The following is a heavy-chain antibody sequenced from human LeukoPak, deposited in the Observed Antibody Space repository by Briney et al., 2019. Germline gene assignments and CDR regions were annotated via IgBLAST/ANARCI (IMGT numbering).Heavy chain of an antibody. CDR1: GYTFTGYY. CDR2: INPNSGGT. D-gene: IGHD6-13*01. Sequence: ASVKVSCKASGYTFTGYYMHWVRQAPGQGLEWMGWINPNSGGTNYAQKFQGRVTMTRDTSICTAYMELSRLRSDDTAVYYCAREEIAAAGAGDYWGQGTLVTVSS. CDR3: AREEIAAAGAGDY. V-gene: IGHV1-2*02. J-gene: IGHJ4*02.